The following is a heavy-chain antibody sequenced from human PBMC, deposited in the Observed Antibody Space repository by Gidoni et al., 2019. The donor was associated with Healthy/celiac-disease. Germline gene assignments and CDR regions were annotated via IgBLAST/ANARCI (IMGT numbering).Heavy chain of an antibody. D-gene: IGHD1-26*01. CDR3: ARDSNPGADHYYYGRDV. J-gene: IGHJ6*02. CDR2: ISAYKGNT. CDR1: GYTFTSYG. V-gene: IGHV1-18*01. Sequence: QVQLVQSGAEVKKPGSSVKFSCKSSGYTFTSYGLSWVRQAPGHGLEWMGWISAYKGNTNEAQKLQGRVTMTTDTSTSTADMELRSLRSDDTAVYYWARDSNPGADHYYYGRDVWGQGTTVTVSS.